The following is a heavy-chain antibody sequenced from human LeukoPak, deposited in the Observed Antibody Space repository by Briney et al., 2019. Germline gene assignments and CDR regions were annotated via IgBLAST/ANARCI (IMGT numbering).Heavy chain of an antibody. V-gene: IGHV4-30-4*08. D-gene: IGHD1-26*01. CDR3: ARDPRKYSESSYFDY. CDR2: IYYSESP. J-gene: IGHJ4*02. Sequence: SETLSLTCTVSGGSLSSGDYYWSWIRQPPGKGLEWIGYIYYSESPYYNPSLKSRVTISIDTSKNYFSLRLSSVTAADTAVYYCARDPRKYSESSYFDYWGQGTLVTVSS. CDR1: GGSLSSGDYY.